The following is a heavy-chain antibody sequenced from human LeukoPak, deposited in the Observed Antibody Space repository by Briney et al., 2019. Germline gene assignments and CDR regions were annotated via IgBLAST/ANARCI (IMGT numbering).Heavy chain of an antibody. D-gene: IGHD3-10*01. J-gene: IGHJ4*02. Sequence: GGSLRLSCAASGFTFSSYIINWVRQAPGKGLEWVSSISSTSSYIYYTDSVKGRFTISRDNAKNSLYLQMNSLRAEDTAVYYCAKDRRGTVVRGPIMQTRDYYFEYWGQGTLVTVSS. CDR1: GFTFSSYI. CDR2: ISSTSSYI. CDR3: AKDRRGTVVRGPIMQTRDYYFEY. V-gene: IGHV3-21*01.